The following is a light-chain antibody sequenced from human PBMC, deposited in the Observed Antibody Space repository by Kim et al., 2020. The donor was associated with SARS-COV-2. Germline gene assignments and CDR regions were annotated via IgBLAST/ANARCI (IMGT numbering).Light chain of an antibody. V-gene: IGLV3-19*01. CDR1: SLRSYY. CDR3: NSRDSNDNVV. Sequence: SSELTQDPAVSVALGQTVRITCQGDSLRSYYATWYQQKPGQAPTVVIYGKNNRPSGIPDRFPGSSSGNTASLTITGTQAGDEADYYCNSRDSNDNVVFGGGTQLTVL. CDR2: GKN. J-gene: IGLJ2*01.